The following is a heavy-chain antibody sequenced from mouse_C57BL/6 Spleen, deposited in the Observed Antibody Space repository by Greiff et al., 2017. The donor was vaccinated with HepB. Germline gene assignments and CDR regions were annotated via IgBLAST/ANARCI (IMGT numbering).Heavy chain of an antibody. CDR3: ARREDDYDYYYAMDY. CDR2: IWTGGGT. J-gene: IGHJ4*01. D-gene: IGHD2-4*01. Sequence: VMLVESGPGLVAPSQSLSITCTVSGFSLTSYAISWVRQPPGKGLEWLGVIWTGGGTNYNSALKSRLSISKDNSKSQVFLKMNSLQTDDTARYYCARREDDYDYYYAMDYWGQGTSVTVSS. CDR1: GFSLTSYA. V-gene: IGHV2-9-1*01.